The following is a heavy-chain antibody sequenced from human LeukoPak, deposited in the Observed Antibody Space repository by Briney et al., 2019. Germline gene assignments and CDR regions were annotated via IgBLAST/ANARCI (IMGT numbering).Heavy chain of an antibody. CDR2: ISSSGSTI. CDR3: ARVGIAVAGTSLGWFDP. J-gene: IGHJ5*02. CDR1: GFTFSDYY. D-gene: IGHD6-19*01. V-gene: IGHV3-11*04. Sequence: PGRSLRLSCAASGFTFSDYYMSWIRQAPGEGLEWVSYISSSGSTIYYADSVKGRFTISRDNAKNSLYLQMNSLRAEDTAVYYCARVGIAVAGTSLGWFDPWGQGTLVTVSS.